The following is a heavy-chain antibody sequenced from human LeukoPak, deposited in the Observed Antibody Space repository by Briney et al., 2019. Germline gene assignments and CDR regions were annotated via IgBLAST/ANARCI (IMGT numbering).Heavy chain of an antibody. D-gene: IGHD6-19*01. CDR1: GYTFTSYG. CDR2: ISAYNGNT. Sequence: ASVKVSCKASGYTFTSYGISWVRQAPGQGLEWMGWISAYNGNTNYAQKLQGRVTMTTDTSTSTAYMELRSLRSDDTAVYYCARDKAATVAGPRNWFDPWGQGTLVTVSS. CDR3: ARDKAATVAGPRNWFDP. V-gene: IGHV1-18*01. J-gene: IGHJ5*02.